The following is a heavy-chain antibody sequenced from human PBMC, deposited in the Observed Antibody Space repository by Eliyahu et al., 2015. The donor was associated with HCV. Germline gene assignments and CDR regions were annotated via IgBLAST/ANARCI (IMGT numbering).Heavy chain of an antibody. Sequence: QMQLVQSGPEVKKPGTSVKVSCKASGFTFTSSAVQWVRQARGQRLEWIGWIVVGSGNTNYAQRFQERVTITRDMSTSTAYMELSSLRSEDTAVYYCAADRGYSYGYRYFDYWGQGTLITVSS. CDR1: GFTFTSSA. D-gene: IGHD5-18*01. CDR3: AADRGYSYGYRYFDY. J-gene: IGHJ4*02. CDR2: IVVGSGNT. V-gene: IGHV1-58*01.